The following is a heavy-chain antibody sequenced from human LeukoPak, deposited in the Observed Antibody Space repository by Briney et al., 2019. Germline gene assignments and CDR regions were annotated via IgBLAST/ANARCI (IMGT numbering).Heavy chain of an antibody. V-gene: IGHV3-23*01. Sequence: PGGSLRLSCAASGFTFSTYAMSWVRQAPGKGLEWVSAISGSGGSTYYADSVKGRFTITRDNSKNTLYLQMNSLRAEDTAVYYCAKDRGPFSHYDILPGNYGTPSWGQGTLVTVSS. CDR1: GFTFSTYA. CDR3: AKDRGPFSHYDILPGNYGTPS. J-gene: IGHJ5*02. D-gene: IGHD3-9*01. CDR2: ISGSGGST.